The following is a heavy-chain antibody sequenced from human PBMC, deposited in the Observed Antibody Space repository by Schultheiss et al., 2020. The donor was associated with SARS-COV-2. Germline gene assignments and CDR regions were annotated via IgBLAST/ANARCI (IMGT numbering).Heavy chain of an antibody. V-gene: IGHV3-53*05. CDR3: VKDQGYCSSTSCPFDY. Sequence: GGSLRLSCAASGFTVSSNYMSWVRQAPGKGLEWVSVIYSGGSTYYADSVKGRFTISRDNSKNTLYLQMNSLRAEDTAVYYCVKDQGYCSSTSCPFDYWGQGTLVTVSS. CDR2: IYSGGST. J-gene: IGHJ4*02. D-gene: IGHD2-2*01. CDR1: GFTVSSNY.